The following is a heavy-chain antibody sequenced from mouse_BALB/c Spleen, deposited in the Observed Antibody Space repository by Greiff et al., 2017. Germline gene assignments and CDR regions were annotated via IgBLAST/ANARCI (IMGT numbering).Heavy chain of an antibody. J-gene: IGHJ3*01. CDR1: GFTFSSYA. V-gene: IGHV5-6-5*01. D-gene: IGHD2-10*01. CDR2: ISSGGST. Sequence: EVQRVESGGGLVKPGGSLKLSCAASGFTFSSYAMSWVRQTPGKRLEWVASISSGGSTYYPDSVKGRFTISRDNARNILYLQMSSLRSEDTAMYYCAREWAYYGNYGFAYWGQGTLVTVSA. CDR3: AREWAYYGNYGFAY.